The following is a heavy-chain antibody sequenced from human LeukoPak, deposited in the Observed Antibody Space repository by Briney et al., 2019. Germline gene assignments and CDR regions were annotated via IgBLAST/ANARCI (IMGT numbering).Heavy chain of an antibody. Sequence: GASVKVSCKASGYTFTGYYMHWVRQAPGQGLEWMGWINPNSGGTKYAQKFQGRVTMTRDTSISTAYMELSGLRSDDTAMYYCARSSGYYYYYGMDVWGQGTTATVSS. CDR2: INPNSGGT. D-gene: IGHD3-22*01. J-gene: IGHJ6*02. V-gene: IGHV1-2*02. CDR3: ARSSGYYYYYGMDV. CDR1: GYTFTGYY.